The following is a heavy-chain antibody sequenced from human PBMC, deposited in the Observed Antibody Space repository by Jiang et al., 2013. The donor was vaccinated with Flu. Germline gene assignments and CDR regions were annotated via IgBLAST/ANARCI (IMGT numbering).Heavy chain of an antibody. CDR1: GYSFTSYW. V-gene: IGHV5-51*01. J-gene: IGHJ6*02. CDR3: ARLLLPGYYYYYGMDV. D-gene: IGHD2/OR15-2a*01. CDR2: IYPGDSDT. Sequence: EVKKPGESLKISCKGSGYSFTSYWIGWVRQMPGKGLEWMGIIYPGDSDTRYSPSFQGQVTISADKSISTAYLQWSSLKASDTAMYYCARLLLPGYYYYYGMDVWGQGTTVTVSS.